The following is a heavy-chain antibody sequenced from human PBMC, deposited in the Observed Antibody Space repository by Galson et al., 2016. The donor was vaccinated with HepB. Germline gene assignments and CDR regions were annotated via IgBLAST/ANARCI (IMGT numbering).Heavy chain of an antibody. CDR2: TFHSGNT. Sequence: SETLSLTCAVSGDSISSSTWWSWVRQPPGKGLEWIGETFHSGNTNYNPSLKSRLTISVDKPKNQFSLKLSFVTAADTAVYYCAIDQDGDIQQRPLGYWGQGTRSPSP. V-gene: IGHV4-4*02. D-gene: IGHD5-24*01. CDR3: AIDQDGDIQQRPLGY. CDR1: GDSISSSTW. J-gene: IGHJ4*02.